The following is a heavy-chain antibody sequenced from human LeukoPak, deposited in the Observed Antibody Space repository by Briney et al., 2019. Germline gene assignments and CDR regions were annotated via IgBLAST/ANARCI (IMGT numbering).Heavy chain of an antibody. CDR2: ISAYNRNT. CDR3: ARDPSNMVTTQGWFDP. V-gene: IGHV1-18*01. Sequence: ASVKVSFKASGYTFSSYGISWVRQAPGQGLEWMGWISAYNRNTKYAQKFQGRVTMTTDTSTTTAYLEVRSLRSDDTAVYYCARDPSNMVTTQGWFDPWGQGTLVTVSS. D-gene: IGHD2-21*02. CDR1: GYTFSSYG. J-gene: IGHJ5*02.